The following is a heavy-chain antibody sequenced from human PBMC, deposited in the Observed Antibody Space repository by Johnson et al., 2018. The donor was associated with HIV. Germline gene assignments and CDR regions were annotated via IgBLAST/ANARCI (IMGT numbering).Heavy chain of an antibody. CDR3: ARGLAADAFDI. Sequence: QVQLVESGGGVVQPGRSLRLSCTTSGFTFSSFGMNWVRQAPGKGLQWLAFIRYDGSNKYYADSVKGRFTISRDNSKNTLYLQMNSLRAEDTAVYYCARGLAADAFDIWGQGTMVTVSS. D-gene: IGHD6-13*01. CDR1: GFTFSSFG. V-gene: IGHV3-30*02. J-gene: IGHJ3*02. CDR2: IRYDGSNK.